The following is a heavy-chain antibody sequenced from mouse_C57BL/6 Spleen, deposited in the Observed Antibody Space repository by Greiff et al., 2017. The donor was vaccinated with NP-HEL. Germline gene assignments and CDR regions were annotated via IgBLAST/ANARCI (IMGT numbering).Heavy chain of an antibody. J-gene: IGHJ1*03. CDR3: AKGLTGYWYFDV. CDR2: ISSGSSTI. D-gene: IGHD4-1*01. V-gene: IGHV5-17*01. CDR1: GFTFSDYG. Sequence: DVKLVESGGGLVKPGGSLKLSCAASGFTFSDYGMHWVRQAPEKGLEWVAYISSGSSTIYYADTVKGRFTISRDNAKNTLFLQMTSLRSEDTAMYYCAKGLTGYWYFDVWGTGTTVTVSS.